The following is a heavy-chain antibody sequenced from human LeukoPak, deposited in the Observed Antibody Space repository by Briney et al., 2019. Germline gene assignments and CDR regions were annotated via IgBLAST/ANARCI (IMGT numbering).Heavy chain of an antibody. CDR3: ARGESGDY. CDR2: ISSSSNYI. J-gene: IGHJ4*02. Sequence: GGSLRLSCAASGFTFSSYSMNWVRQAPGKGLEWVSSISSSSNYIYYADSVKGRFTISRDNAKNSLYLQMNSLRAEDTAVYYCARGESGDYWGQGTLVTVSS. CDR1: GFTFSSYS. D-gene: IGHD6-25*01. V-gene: IGHV3-21*01.